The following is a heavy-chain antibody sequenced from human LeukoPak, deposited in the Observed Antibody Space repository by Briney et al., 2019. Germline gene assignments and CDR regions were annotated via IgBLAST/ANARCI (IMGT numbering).Heavy chain of an antibody. V-gene: IGHV1-46*01. J-gene: IGHJ3*02. CDR2: INPSGGST. CDR3: ARPHRPHDTPTRYSGYDYVIGTGAFDI. CDR1: GYTFTSYY. D-gene: IGHD5-12*01. Sequence: ASVKVSCKASGYTFTSYYMHWVRLAPGQGLEWMGIINPSGGSTSYAQKFQGRVTMTRDMSTSTVYMELSSLRSEDTAVYYCARPHRPHDTPTRYSGYDYVIGTGAFDIWGQGTMVTVSS.